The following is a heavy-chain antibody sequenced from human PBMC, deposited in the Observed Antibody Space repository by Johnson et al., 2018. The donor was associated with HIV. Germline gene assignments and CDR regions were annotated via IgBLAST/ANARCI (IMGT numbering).Heavy chain of an antibody. CDR3: AREYYYDSSGYNAFDI. D-gene: IGHD3-22*01. J-gene: IGHJ3*02. Sequence: EVQLVESGGGLVQPGRSLRLSCTASGFTFDDYAMHWVRQAPGKGLEWVSGISWNSGSIAYADSVKGRFTISRDNAKNSLYLQMNSLRAEDTAVYYCAREYYYDSSGYNAFDIWGQGTKVTVSS. CDR1: GFTFDDYA. CDR2: ISWNSGSI. V-gene: IGHV3-9*01.